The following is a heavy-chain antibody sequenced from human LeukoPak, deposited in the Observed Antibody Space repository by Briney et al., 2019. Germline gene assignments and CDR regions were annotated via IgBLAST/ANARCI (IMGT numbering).Heavy chain of an antibody. J-gene: IGHJ6*03. CDR1: GGSINIYY. CDR3: ARGDDYVWGSYRPYYMDV. D-gene: IGHD3-16*02. CDR2: INHSGST. V-gene: IGHV4-34*01. Sequence: SETLSLTCTVSGGSINIYYWSWIRQPPGKGLEWIGEINHSGSTNYNPSLKSRVTISVDTSKNQFSLKLSSVTAADTAVYYCARGDDYVWGSYRPYYMDVWGKGTTVTVSS.